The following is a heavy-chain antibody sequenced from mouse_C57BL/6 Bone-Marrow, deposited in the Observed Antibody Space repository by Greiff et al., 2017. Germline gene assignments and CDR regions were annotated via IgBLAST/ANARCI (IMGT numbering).Heavy chain of an antibody. V-gene: IGHV1-19*01. J-gene: IGHJ4*01. Sequence: VQLQQSGPVLVKPGASVTMSCKASGYTFTDYYMNWVKQTHGNSLEWIGVINPYNGGTSYNQKFKGKATLTVDKSSSTAYMELNSLTSEDSAVYYCASLGYYDAMDYWGQGTSVTVSS. CDR1: GYTFTDYY. D-gene: IGHD2-2*01. CDR3: ASLGYYDAMDY. CDR2: INPYNGGT.